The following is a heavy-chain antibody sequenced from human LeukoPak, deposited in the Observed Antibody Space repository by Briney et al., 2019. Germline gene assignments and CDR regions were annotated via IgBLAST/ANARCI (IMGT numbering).Heavy chain of an antibody. J-gene: IGHJ4*02. CDR3: ARVGIAVAL. D-gene: IGHD6-19*01. Sequence: PGRFLRLSCAASGFTFSSYAMHWVRQAPGKGLEWVAVISYDGSNKYYADSVKGRFTISRDNSKNTLYLQMNSLRAEDTAVYYCARVGIAVALWGQGTLVTVSS. CDR1: GFTFSSYA. V-gene: IGHV3-30-3*01. CDR2: ISYDGSNK.